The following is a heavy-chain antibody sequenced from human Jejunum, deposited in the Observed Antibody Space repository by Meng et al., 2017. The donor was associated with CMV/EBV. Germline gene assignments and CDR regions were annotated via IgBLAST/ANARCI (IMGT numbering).Heavy chain of an antibody. V-gene: IGHV6-1*01. CDR2: TFYRSEWHN. CDR1: GDSVSSHTAA. D-gene: IGHD3-22*01. J-gene: IGHJ4*02. Sequence: QVELQQSGPGLVMPSQTLSITCAISGDSVSSHTAAWHWIRQSPSRGLEWLGRTFYRSEWHNQYAGSVRSRLTLNADTSKNQFSLHLNSVTPEDTAIYYCARDEGESGGHYHYYYWGQGILVTVSS. CDR3: ARDEGESGGHYHYYY.